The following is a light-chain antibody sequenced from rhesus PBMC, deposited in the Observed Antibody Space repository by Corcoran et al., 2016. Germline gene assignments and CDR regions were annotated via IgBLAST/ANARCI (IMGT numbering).Light chain of an antibody. Sequence: DIQMTQSPSSLSASVGDRVTITCRASENVNNYLNWYQQKPGKTPKLLIYKTSTLQIGVPSRFSGSGSGTDYTFTISSLQPEDVATYYCQHAYGTPHSFGQVTKVEIK. CDR2: KTS. CDR3: QHAYGTPHS. J-gene: IGKJ2*01. V-gene: IGKV1-74*01. CDR1: ENVNNY.